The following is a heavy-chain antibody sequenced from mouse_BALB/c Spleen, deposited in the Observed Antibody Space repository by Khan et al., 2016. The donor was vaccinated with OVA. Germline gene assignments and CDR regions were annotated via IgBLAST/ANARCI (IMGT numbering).Heavy chain of an antibody. Sequence: QVQLPQSGAELAKPGASVKMSCKASGYTFTSYWMHWVKQRPGQGLEWIGYINPSTDYTEYNQKFKDKATLTADKSSSTSYMQLTSLTSEDSAVYYCTNHGSSSAWFTYWGQGTLVTVSA. CDR3: TNHGSSSAWFTY. D-gene: IGHD1-1*01. CDR1: GYTFTSYW. V-gene: IGHV1-7*01. J-gene: IGHJ3*01. CDR2: INPSTDYT.